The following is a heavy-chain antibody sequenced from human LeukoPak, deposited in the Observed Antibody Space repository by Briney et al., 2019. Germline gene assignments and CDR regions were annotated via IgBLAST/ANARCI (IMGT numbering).Heavy chain of an antibody. D-gene: IGHD2-21*02. CDR1: GFSVRESNY. CDR3: ARLLIVVVTEENDAFDI. Sequence: PAETLSLTCAVSGFSVRESNYWGWIRQPPGKGLEWIGNIHYLGNTYYNPSLKNRVTISLDTSKNQFYLKLSSVTAADTAVYYWARLLIVVVTEENDAFDIWGQGTMVTASS. V-gene: IGHV4-38-2*01. CDR2: IHYLGNT. J-gene: IGHJ3*02.